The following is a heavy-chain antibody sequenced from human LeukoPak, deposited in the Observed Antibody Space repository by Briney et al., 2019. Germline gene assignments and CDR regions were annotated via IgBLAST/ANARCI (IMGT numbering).Heavy chain of an antibody. CDR1: GYTFTDYG. J-gene: IGHJ4*02. D-gene: IGHD6-13*01. CDR3: AREGYSNNWGRGHYFDY. Sequence: GASVKVSCKASGYTFTDYGMHWVRQAPGQRLEWMAWINAGNGNAKYSQKFQGRVTITRDTSTSTVYMELSSLRGDDTALYYCAREGYSNNWGRGHYFDYWGQGTLVTVSS. CDR2: INAGNGNA. V-gene: IGHV1-3*01.